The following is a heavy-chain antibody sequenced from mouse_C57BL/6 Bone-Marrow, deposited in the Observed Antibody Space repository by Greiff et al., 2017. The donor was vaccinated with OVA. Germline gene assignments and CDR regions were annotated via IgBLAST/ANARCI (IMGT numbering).Heavy chain of an antibody. D-gene: IGHD3-2*02. Sequence: QVQLQQSGAELARPGASVKLSCKASGYTFTSYTMHWVKQRPGQGLEWIGYINPSSGYTKYNQKFKDKATLTADKSSSTAYMQLSSLTSEDSAVYYCASTGLRLLAYWGQGTLVTVSA. V-gene: IGHV1-4*01. CDR2: INPSSGYT. CDR1: GYTFTSYT. J-gene: IGHJ3*01. CDR3: ASTGLRLLAY.